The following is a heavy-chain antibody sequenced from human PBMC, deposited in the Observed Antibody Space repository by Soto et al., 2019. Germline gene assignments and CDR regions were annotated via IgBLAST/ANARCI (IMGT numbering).Heavy chain of an antibody. CDR2: ITSSGTTK. V-gene: IGHV3-48*03. CDR1: GFTFSSYE. CDR3: ARVVWGYYGSGYYFDY. J-gene: IGHJ4*02. D-gene: IGHD3-10*01. Sequence: EVQLVESGGGLIQPGRSLRLSCAASGFTFSSYEMNWVRQAPGKGLEWVSYITSSGTTKYYADSVKGRFTISRDNTKNSIYLQMYSLRAEDTAIYYCARVVWGYYGSGYYFDYWGQGTLVTVSS.